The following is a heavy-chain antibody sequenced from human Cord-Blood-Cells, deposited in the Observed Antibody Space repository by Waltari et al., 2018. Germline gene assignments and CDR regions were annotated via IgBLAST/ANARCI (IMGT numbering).Heavy chain of an antibody. Sequence: QVQLVESGGGVVQPGRSLRLSCAASGFTFSSYGMHWVRQAPGKGLEWVAVISYDGSNKYYADSVKGRFTISRDNSKNTLYLQMNSLRAEDTAVYYCAKSLGVVVVAADYWGQGTLVTVSS. CDR2: ISYDGSNK. J-gene: IGHJ4*02. D-gene: IGHD2-15*01. V-gene: IGHV3-30*18. CDR3: AKSLGVVVVAADY. CDR1: GFTFSSYG.